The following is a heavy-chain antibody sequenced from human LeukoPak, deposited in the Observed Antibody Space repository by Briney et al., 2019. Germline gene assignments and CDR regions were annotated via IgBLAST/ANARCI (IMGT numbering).Heavy chain of an antibody. CDR1: RFTFSSYS. J-gene: IGHJ6*03. V-gene: IGHV3-21*01. CDR3: AREALTTYYYYMDV. CDR2: ISSSSSYI. D-gene: IGHD1-1*01. Sequence: GGSLRLSCAASRFTFSSYSMNWVRQAPGKGLEWVSSISSSSSYIYYADSVKGRFTISRDNSKNTLYLQMNSLRAEDTAVYYCAREALTTYYYYMDVWGTGTTVTVSS.